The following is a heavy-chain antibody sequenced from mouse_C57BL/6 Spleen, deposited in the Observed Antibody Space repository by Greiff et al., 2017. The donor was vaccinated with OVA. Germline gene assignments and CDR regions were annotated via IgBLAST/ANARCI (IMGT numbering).Heavy chain of an antibody. CDR1: GYTFTSYG. CDR2: IYPRSGNT. D-gene: IGHD1-1*01. V-gene: IGHV1-81*01. Sequence: VQLQQSGAELARPGASVKLSCKASGYTFTSYGISWVKQRTGQGLEWIGEIYPRSGNTYYNEKFKGKAALTADKSSSTAYMELRSLTSDDSAGYFCAREKGYYGSSAWYFDVWGTGTTVTVSS. J-gene: IGHJ1*03. CDR3: AREKGYYGSSAWYFDV.